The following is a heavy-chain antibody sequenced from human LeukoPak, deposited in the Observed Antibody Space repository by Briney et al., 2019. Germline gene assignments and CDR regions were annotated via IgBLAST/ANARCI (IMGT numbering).Heavy chain of an antibody. CDR2: IRNGDGST. V-gene: IGHV3-23*01. CDR3: AKVESLYYYMDV. CDR1: GFTFSSYS. Sequence: GGSLRLSCAASGFTFSSYSMNWVRQAPGKGLEWVSSIRNGDGSTYYADSVKGRFTISRDDSQNTLFLQMNSLRAEDTAVYYCAKVESLYYYMDVWGIGTTVTVSS. J-gene: IGHJ6*03.